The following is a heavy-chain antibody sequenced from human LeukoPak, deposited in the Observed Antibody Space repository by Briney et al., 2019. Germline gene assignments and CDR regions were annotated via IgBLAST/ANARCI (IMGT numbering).Heavy chain of an antibody. CDR3: ARGGGGIRFGGLYQLLPSAFDY. CDR2: IIPIFGTA. CDR1: GYTLTELS. J-gene: IGHJ4*02. V-gene: IGHV1-69*13. Sequence: SVKVSCKVSGYTLTELSMHWVRQAPGKGLEWVGGIIPIFGTANYAQKFQGRVTITADESTSTAYMELSSLRSEDTAAYYCARGGGGIRFGGLYQLLPSAFDYWGQGTLVTVSS. D-gene: IGHD2-2*01.